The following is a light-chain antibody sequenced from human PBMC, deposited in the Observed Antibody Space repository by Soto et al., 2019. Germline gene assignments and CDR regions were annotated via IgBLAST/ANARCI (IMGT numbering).Light chain of an antibody. J-gene: IGKJ1*01. CDR2: AAS. V-gene: IGKV3-20*01. CDR1: QGIGSN. Sequence: EIMMTQSPATLSVSPGERGTPSCRASQGIGSNLAWYQQKPGQAPWLLIYAASIRATGIPDRFSGSGSGTDFTLTITRLEPEDFAVYYCQRFGTSPPWTFGPGTQVDIK. CDR3: QRFGTSPPWT.